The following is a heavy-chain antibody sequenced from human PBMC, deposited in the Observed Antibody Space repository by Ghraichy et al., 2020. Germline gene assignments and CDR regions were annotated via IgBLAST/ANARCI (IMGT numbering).Heavy chain of an antibody. CDR1: GGSVSSGSYY. V-gene: IGHV4-61*01. CDR3: ARQVSGECSGGGCYPLF. Sequence: SETLSLTCTVSGGSVSSGSYYWGWIRQPPGKGLEWIGYIYYSGSTIYNPSLKSRVPMSIDTSKNQFSLKMSSVTAADTAMYYCARQVSGECSGGGCYPLFGGQGTLVTVSS. J-gene: IGHJ4*02. CDR2: IYYSGST. D-gene: IGHD2-15*01.